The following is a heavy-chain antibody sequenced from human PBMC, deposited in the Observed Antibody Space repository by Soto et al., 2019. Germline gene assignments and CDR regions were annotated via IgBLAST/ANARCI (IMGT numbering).Heavy chain of an antibody. D-gene: IGHD2-8*01. CDR2: IYTSGST. CDR3: ASTSGVGCTNGVCYYPSYYYGMDV. Sequence: PSETLSLTCTVSGGSISSYYWSWIRQPAGKGLEWIGRIYTSGSTNYNPSLKSRVTMSVDTSKNQFSLKLSSVTAADTAVYYCASTSGVGCTNGVCYYPSYYYGMDVWGQGTTVTVSS. CDR1: GGSISSYY. J-gene: IGHJ6*02. V-gene: IGHV4-4*07.